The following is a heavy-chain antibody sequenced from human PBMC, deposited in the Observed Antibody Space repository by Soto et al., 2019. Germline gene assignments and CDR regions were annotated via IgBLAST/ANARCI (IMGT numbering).Heavy chain of an antibody. J-gene: IGHJ6*02. CDR3: ARGDSTDCSNGVCSFFYNHDMDV. Sequence: ASVKVSCKASGYTFTGYYMHRVRQAPGQGLEWMGWINPNSGGTNYAQKFQGWVTMTTDTSISTASMELTRLTSDDTAIYYCARGDSTDCSNGVCSFFYNHDMDVWGQGTTVTVSS. CDR2: INPNSGGT. V-gene: IGHV1-2*04. D-gene: IGHD2-8*01. CDR1: GYTFTGYY.